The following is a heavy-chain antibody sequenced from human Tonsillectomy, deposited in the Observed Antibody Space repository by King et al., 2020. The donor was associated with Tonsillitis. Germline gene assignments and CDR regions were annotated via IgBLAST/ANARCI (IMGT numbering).Heavy chain of an antibody. CDR1: GFTFSDYA. CDR2: ITGSGGRT. D-gene: IGHD3-22*01. J-gene: IGHJ4*02. Sequence: EVQLVESGGGLVQPGGSLRLSCAASGFTFSDYAMSWVRQAPGKGLEWVSGITGSGGRTYYADSVKGRFTISRDNSKNTLYLQMNSLRAEDTAVYYCAKQSSSNYYQNFDYWGQGTLVTVSS. CDR3: AKQSSSNYYQNFDY. V-gene: IGHV3-23*04.